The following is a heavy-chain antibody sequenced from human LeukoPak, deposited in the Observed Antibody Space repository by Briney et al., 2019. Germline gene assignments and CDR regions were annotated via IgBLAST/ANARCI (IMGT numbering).Heavy chain of an antibody. V-gene: IGHV4-34*01. CDR1: GFTFSSYA. D-gene: IGHD1-26*01. Sequence: GSLRLSCAASGFTFSSYAMSWVRQAPGKGLEWIGEINHSGSTNYNPSLKSRVTISVDTSKNQFSLKLSSVTAADTAVYYCARSRKLVGARVNYFDYWGQGTLVTVSS. J-gene: IGHJ4*02. CDR2: INHSGST. CDR3: ARSRKLVGARVNYFDY.